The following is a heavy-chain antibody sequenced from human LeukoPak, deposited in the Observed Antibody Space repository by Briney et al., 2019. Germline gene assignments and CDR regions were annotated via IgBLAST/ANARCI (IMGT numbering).Heavy chain of an antibody. J-gene: IGHJ5*02. CDR3: AGDWSGSPYP. CDR1: GFTVSSNE. D-gene: IGHD1-26*01. CDR2: ISGGST. Sequence: GGSLRLSCAASGFTVSSNEMSWVRQAPGKGLEWVSSISGGSTYYADSRKGRFTISRDNSKNTLHLQMNSLRAEDTAVYYCAGDWSGSPYPWGQGTLVTVSS. V-gene: IGHV3-38-3*01.